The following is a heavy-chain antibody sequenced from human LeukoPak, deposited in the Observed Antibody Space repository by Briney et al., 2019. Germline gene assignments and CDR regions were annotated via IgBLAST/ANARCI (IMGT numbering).Heavy chain of an antibody. CDR2: IYHSGST. D-gene: IGHD2-2*02. J-gene: IGHJ4*02. Sequence: SETLSLTCAVSGYSISSGYYWGWIRQPPGKGLEWIGSIYHSGSTYYNPSLKSRVTISVDTSKNQFSLKLSSVTAADTPVYYCARLVPAAILDYWGQGTLVTVSS. CDR1: GYSISSGYY. V-gene: IGHV4-38-2*01. CDR3: ARLVPAAILDY.